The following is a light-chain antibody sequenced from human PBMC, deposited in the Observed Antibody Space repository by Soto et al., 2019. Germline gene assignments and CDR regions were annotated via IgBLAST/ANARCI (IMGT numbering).Light chain of an antibody. CDR1: SSNIGSNT. CDR3: AAWYDSLNGVV. J-gene: IGLJ2*01. Sequence: QSVLTQPPSASGTPGQRVTISCSGSSSNIGSNTVNWYQQLPGTAPKLLIYSNNQRPSGVPDRFSGSKSGSSASLAISGLQSEDEAAYYCAAWYDSLNGVVFGGGTKLTVL. CDR2: SNN. V-gene: IGLV1-44*01.